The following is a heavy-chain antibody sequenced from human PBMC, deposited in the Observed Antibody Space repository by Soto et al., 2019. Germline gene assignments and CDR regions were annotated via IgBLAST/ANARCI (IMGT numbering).Heavy chain of an antibody. CDR3: ARDKRYYDILTGYRPYYYYGMDV. CDR1: GFTSSTKG. Sequence: GVSLRLSCAASGFTSSTKGMRWVRQAPGKGLEWVSVIYDGGSTYYADSVKGRFTISRDNSKNTLYLQMNSLRAEDTAVYYCARDKRYYDILTGYRPYYYYGMDVWGQGTTVTVSS. J-gene: IGHJ6*02. CDR2: IYDGGST. V-gene: IGHV3-66*02. D-gene: IGHD3-9*01.